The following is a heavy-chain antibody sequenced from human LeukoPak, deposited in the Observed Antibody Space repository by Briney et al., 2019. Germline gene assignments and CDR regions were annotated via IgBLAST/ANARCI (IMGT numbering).Heavy chain of an antibody. D-gene: IGHD1-1*01. Sequence: GESLKISCKGSGYSFTSYWIGWVRQMPGKGLEWMGIIYPGDSDTRYSPSFQGQVTISADKSISTAYLQWSSLKASDTAIYYCARHDVDGVSPTELGFDPWSQGSLVTVSS. CDR1: GYSFTSYW. V-gene: IGHV5-51*01. CDR2: IYPGDSDT. CDR3: ARHDVDGVSPTELGFDP. J-gene: IGHJ5*02.